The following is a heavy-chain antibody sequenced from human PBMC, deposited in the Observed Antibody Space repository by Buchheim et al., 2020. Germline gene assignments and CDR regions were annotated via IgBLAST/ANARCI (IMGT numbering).Heavy chain of an antibody. CDR1: GFTFSSYG. CDR2: IWDDGSNK. D-gene: IGHD4-17*01. V-gene: IGHV3-33*01. CDR3: ARVLYGDYFDY. Sequence: QVQLVESGGGVVQPGRSLRLSCAASGFTFSSYGMHWVRQAPGKGLEWVAVIWDDGSNKYYADSVKGRFTISRDNSKNTLYLHMICLRAEDTAVYYCARVLYGDYFDYWGQGNL. J-gene: IGHJ4*02.